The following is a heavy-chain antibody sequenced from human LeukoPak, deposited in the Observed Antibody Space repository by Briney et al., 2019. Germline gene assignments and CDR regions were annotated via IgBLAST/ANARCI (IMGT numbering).Heavy chain of an antibody. J-gene: IGHJ4*02. CDR2: IYYSGST. D-gene: IGHD6-13*01. Sequence: KTSETLSLTCTVSGGSISSSSYYWGWIRQPPGKGLEWIGSIYYSGSTYYSPSLKSRVTISVDTSKNQFSLRLTSLRAADTAVYYCARGRYLTTLGGAAAGFLDYWGQGTVVTVSS. V-gene: IGHV4-39*07. CDR1: GGSISSSSYY. CDR3: ARGRYLTTLGGAAAGFLDY.